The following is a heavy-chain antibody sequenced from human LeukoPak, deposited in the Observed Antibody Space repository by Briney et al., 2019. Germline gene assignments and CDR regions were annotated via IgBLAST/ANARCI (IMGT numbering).Heavy chain of an antibody. V-gene: IGHV3-74*01. CDR1: GFTFSDYW. J-gene: IGHJ1*01. D-gene: IGHD1-1*01. CDR3: LRPKDDGHEYFQV. Sequence: PGGSLRLSCAASGFTFSDYWMYWVRQAPGKGLVWISRISGDGSAAHYADSVKGRFTISRDNAKNTLFLQMNTLRAEYTAVYYCLRPKDDGHEYFQVWGQGALVTVSS. CDR2: ISGDGSAA.